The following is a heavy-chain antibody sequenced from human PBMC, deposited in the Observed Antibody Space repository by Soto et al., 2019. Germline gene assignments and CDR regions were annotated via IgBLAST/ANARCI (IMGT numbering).Heavy chain of an antibody. Sequence: PGGSLRLSCVTSAFSLTSCSMSWVRQTPGKGLEWVSALSRSGGATYYADSVKGRFTISRDTSTNTLYLQMSNLRAEDTAIYYCAKGEMATIRNSSDPWGQGTIVTV. CDR3: AKGEMATIRNSSDP. CDR2: LSRSGGAT. CDR1: AFSLTSCS. J-gene: IGHJ5*02. D-gene: IGHD5-12*01. V-gene: IGHV3-23*01.